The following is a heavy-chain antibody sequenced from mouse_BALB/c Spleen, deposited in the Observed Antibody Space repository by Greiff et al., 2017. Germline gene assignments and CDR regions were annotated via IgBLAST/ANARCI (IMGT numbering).Heavy chain of an antibody. Sequence: EVKLQESGPGLVKPSQSLSLTCSVTGYSITSGYYWNWIRQFPGNKLEWMGYISYDGSNNYNPSLKNRISITRDTSKNQFFLKLNSVTTEDTATYYCARKEIYCYGSSYAMDYWGQGTSVTVSS. V-gene: IGHV3-6*02. CDR1: GYSITSGYY. D-gene: IGHD1-1*01. CDR2: ISYDGSN. CDR3: ARKEIYCYGSSYAMDY. J-gene: IGHJ4*01.